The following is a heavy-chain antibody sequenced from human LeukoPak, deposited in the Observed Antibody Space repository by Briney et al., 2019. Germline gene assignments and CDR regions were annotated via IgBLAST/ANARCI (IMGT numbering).Heavy chain of an antibody. J-gene: IGHJ4*02. Sequence: ASVKVSRKASAYTYTSYYMHWVRQAPGQGLEWMGIINPSGGSTNYAQKFQGRVTMTRDMSTSTVYMELSSLRSEDTAVYYCARGSYLCADYWGQGTLVTVSS. CDR1: AYTYTSYY. D-gene: IGHD2-21*01. CDR2: INPSGGST. CDR3: ARGSYLCADY. V-gene: IGHV1-46*01.